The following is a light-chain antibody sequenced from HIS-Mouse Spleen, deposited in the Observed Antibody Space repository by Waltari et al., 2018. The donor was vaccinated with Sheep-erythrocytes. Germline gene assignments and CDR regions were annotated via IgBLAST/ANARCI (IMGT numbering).Light chain of an antibody. J-gene: IGLJ3*02. CDR2: EVS. V-gene: IGLV2-14*01. CDR1: SSDVGGYNY. Sequence: QSALTQPASVSGSPGQSITISCTGTSSDVGGYNYVSWYQQHPGKAPKLMIYEVSNRPSGVSNRFSGSKSGNPASLTISGLQAEDEADYNCSSYTSSSTWVFGGGTKLTVL. CDR3: SSYTSSSTWV.